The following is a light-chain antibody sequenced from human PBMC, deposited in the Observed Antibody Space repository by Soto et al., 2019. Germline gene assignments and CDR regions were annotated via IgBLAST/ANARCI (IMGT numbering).Light chain of an antibody. J-gene: IGLJ1*01. CDR2: GNT. CDR3: QTYDSSLSGLYV. Sequence: QSALTQPPSISGAPGQRVTRSCTGSSSNIGAGSDVHWYHQLPGTAPKLLIYGNTNRPSGVPDRFSGSKSGTSASLAIAGLQTEDEGDYYCQTYDSSLSGLYVFGTGTKVTVL. V-gene: IGLV1-40*01. CDR1: SSNIGAGSD.